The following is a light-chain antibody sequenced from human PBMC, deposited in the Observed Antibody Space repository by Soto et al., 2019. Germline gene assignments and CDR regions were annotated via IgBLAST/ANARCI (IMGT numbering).Light chain of an antibody. CDR3: QHYDNILIK. CDR2: DAS. Sequence: DIQVTQSPSSLSASVGDRVTITCQASQDITNYLNWYQQKPGKAPKLLIYDASNLETGVPSRFRGSGSGTDFTFTISDLQPEDVETYYCQHYDNILIKFGQGTRLDIK. CDR1: QDITNY. J-gene: IGKJ5*01. V-gene: IGKV1-33*01.